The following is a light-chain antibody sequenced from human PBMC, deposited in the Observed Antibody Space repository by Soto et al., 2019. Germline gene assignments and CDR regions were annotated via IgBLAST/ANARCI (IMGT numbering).Light chain of an antibody. V-gene: IGKV1-5*03. CDR3: QQYGSYSPWT. J-gene: IGKJ1*01. CDR2: KAS. Sequence: DIQMTQSPSTLSASVGDRVTITCRASQSIGSWLAWYQQKPGKAPKLLIYKASSLESGVPSRFIGSGSGTEFSLPISSLQPADFASDYCQQYGSYSPWTFGQGTKVEIK. CDR1: QSIGSW.